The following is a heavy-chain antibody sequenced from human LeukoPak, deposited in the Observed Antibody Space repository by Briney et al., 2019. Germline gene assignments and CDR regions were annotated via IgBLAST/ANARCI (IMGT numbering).Heavy chain of an antibody. CDR3: ARDYKADF. Sequence: GGSLRLSCAASGFTFSSYSMNWVRQAPGKGLEWVSSISSSSSYIYYADSVKGRFTISRDNSKNTLYLQMNSLRGEDTAIYYCARDYKADFWGQGTLVTVSS. J-gene: IGHJ4*02. V-gene: IGHV3-21*04. D-gene: IGHD3-10*01. CDR2: ISSSSSYI. CDR1: GFTFSSYS.